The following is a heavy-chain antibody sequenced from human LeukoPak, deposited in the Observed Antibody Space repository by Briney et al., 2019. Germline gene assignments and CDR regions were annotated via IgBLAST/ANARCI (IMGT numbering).Heavy chain of an antibody. J-gene: IGHJ5*02. CDR1: GFTFSNYG. CDR2: ISGSGGDI. V-gene: IGHV3-23*01. Sequence: PGASLRLSCAASGFTFSNYGMTWVRQAPGKGLEWVSQISGSGGDIRYAESVRGGFSISRDNSKNTLYLQMNSLRAEDTAVFYCAKLPTTGWYAGGNWFDPWGQGTLVTVSS. CDR3: AKLPTTGWYAGGNWFDP. D-gene: IGHD6-19*01.